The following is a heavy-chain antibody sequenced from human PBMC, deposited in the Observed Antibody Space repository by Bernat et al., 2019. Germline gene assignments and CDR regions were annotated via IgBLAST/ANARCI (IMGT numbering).Heavy chain of an antibody. CDR1: GFTFSSYG. Sequence: QVQLVESGGGVVQPGRSLRLSCAASGFTFSSYGMHWVRQAPGKGLEWVAVIWYDGSNKYYGDSVKGRFIISRDNSKNMLSLKMSSRRAEDTAVYYCARDQERRWELPSSFDIWGQGTVVTVSS. CDR2: IWYDGSNK. J-gene: IGHJ3*02. V-gene: IGHV3-33*01. D-gene: IGHD1-7*01. CDR3: ARDQERRWELPSSFDI.